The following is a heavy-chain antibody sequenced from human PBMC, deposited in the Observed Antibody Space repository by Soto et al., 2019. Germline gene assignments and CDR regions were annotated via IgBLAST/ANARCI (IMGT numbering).Heavy chain of an antibody. CDR1: GGSISSGDYY. V-gene: IGHV4-30-4*01. D-gene: IGHD3-10*01. Sequence: SETLSLTCTVSGGSISSGDYYWSWIRQPPGKGLEWIGYIYYSGSTYYNPSLKSRVTISVDTSKNQFSLKLSSVTAADTAVYYCARVRGGFGRFDYWGQGTLVTVSS. CDR3: ARVRGGFGRFDY. J-gene: IGHJ4*02. CDR2: IYYSGST.